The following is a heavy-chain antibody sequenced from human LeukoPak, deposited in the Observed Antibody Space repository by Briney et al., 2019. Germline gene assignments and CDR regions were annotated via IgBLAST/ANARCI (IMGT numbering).Heavy chain of an antibody. V-gene: IGHV4-38-2*01. Sequence: SETLSLTCGVSDYSISTDYYWGWLRQPPGTGLEWIGNVHHSDSTYYYNPSLKSRVTISVDTSKNPFSLKLTSVTAADTAVYYCARIVYGDSGGYSDFWGQGTLVIVSS. CDR1: DYSISTDYY. CDR3: ARIVYGDSGGYSDF. D-gene: IGHD4-17*01. CDR2: VHHSDSTY. J-gene: IGHJ4*02.